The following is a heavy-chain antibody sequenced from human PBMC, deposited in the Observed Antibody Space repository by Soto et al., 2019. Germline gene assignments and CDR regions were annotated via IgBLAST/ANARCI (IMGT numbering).Heavy chain of an antibody. CDR1: GYTFTSYY. Sequence: WASVKVSCKASGYTFTSYYMHWVRQAPGQGLEWMGIINPSGGSTSYAQKFQGRVTMTRDTSTSTVYMELSSLRSEDTAVYYCARDYDFWSGYYPIPSYWGQGTLVTVSS. CDR3: ARDYDFWSGYYPIPSY. CDR2: INPSGGST. V-gene: IGHV1-46*01. J-gene: IGHJ4*02. D-gene: IGHD3-3*01.